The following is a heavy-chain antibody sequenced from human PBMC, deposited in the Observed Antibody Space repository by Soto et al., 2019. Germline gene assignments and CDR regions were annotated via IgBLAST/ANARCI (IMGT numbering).Heavy chain of an antibody. Sequence: LSLTCTVTGDSINSRSYYWGWIRQPPGKGLEWIGSIYYSGRTYNNPSLRSRVSMSIDTSKDQFSLKLKSVTAADTALYFCARHPGIAAASDYWGQGTLVTVSS. D-gene: IGHD6-13*01. CDR3: ARHPGIAAASDY. J-gene: IGHJ4*02. CDR2: IYYSGRT. CDR1: GDSINSRSYY. V-gene: IGHV4-39*01.